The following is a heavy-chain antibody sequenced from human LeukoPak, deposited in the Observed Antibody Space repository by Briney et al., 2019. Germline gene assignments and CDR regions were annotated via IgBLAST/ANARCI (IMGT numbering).Heavy chain of an antibody. CDR3: ARDVDSPWRPDY. CDR2: IKQDGSEK. V-gene: IGHV3-7*01. J-gene: IGHJ4*02. Sequence: GGSLRLSCAASGFTFSSYWMSWVRQAPGKGLEWVANIKQDGSEKYYVDSVKGRFTISRDNAKKSLYLQMNSLRVEDTAVYYCARDVDSPWRPDYWGQGILVTVSS. CDR1: GFTFSSYW. D-gene: IGHD5-12*01.